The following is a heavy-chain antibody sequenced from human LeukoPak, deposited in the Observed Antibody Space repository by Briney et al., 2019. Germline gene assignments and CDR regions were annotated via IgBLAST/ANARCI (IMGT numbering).Heavy chain of an antibody. V-gene: IGHV4-59*01. CDR1: GGSISSYF. J-gene: IGHJ3*02. Sequence: PSETLSLTCTVSGGSISSYFWSWIRQPPGKGLEWIGYIYYSGSTNYNPSLKSRVTISVDTSKNQFSLKLSSVTAADTAVYYCARDLRVGSAFDIWGQGTMVTVSS. CDR2: IYYSGST. CDR3: ARDLRVGSAFDI. D-gene: IGHD5/OR15-5a*01.